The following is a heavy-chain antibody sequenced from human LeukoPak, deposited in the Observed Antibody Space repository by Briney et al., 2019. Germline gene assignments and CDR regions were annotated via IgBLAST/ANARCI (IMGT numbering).Heavy chain of an antibody. V-gene: IGHV1-2*06. CDR3: ARSGQTIFGVVVLFDY. CDR2: INPNSGGT. J-gene: IGHJ4*02. CDR1: GYTFTSYY. Sequence: ASVKVSCKASGYTFTSYYMHWVRQAPGQGLEWMGRINPNSGGTNYAQKFQGRVTMTRDTSISTAYMELSRLRSDDTAVYYCARSGQTIFGVVVLFDYWGQGTLVTVSS. D-gene: IGHD3-3*01.